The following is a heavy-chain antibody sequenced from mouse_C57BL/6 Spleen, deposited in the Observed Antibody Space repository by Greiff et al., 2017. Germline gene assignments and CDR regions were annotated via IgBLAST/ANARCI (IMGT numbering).Heavy chain of an antibody. CDR3: ARGRYRIYWDFEG. J-gene: IGHJ1*03. V-gene: IGHV1-47*01. D-gene: IGHD2-14*01. CDR1: GYTFTSYP. CDR2: FHPYNDDT. Sequence: HVQLQQSGAELVKPGASVKMSCKASGYTFTSYPIAWIKQTQGKSLEWIGNFHPYNDDTKYNEKFKGKATLTVEKSSSTVYLQLSRLTSDDSAVYYCARGRYRIYWDFEGWGTGATVTVAS.